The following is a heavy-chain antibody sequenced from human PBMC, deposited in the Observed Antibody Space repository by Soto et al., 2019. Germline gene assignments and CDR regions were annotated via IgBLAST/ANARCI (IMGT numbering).Heavy chain of an antibody. V-gene: IGHV4-4*07. CDR2: IYTSGST. J-gene: IGHJ3*02. CDR1: GGSISSYY. CDR3: ARRANYDFWSGYYGAGPRNAFDI. D-gene: IGHD3-3*01. Sequence: SETLSLTCTVSGGSISSYYWSWIRQPAGKGLEWIGRIYTSGSTNYNPSLKSRVTMSVDTSKNQFSLKLSSVTAADTAVYYCARRANYDFWSGYYGAGPRNAFDIWGQGTMVTVSS.